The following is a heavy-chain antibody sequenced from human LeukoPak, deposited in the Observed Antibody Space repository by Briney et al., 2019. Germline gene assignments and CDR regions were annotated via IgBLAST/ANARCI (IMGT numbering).Heavy chain of an antibody. D-gene: IGHD5-24*01. CDR3: AKGESITSAWFDS. CDR2: ISSDEINE. Sequence: GRSLRLSCAASGFCFRSYGMHWVRQAPGKGLEWVAVISSDEINEYYADSVKGRFTISRDNSKNTLYLQINSLRGEDTAVYYCAKGESITSAWFDSWGQGTLVTVSS. J-gene: IGHJ5*01. CDR1: GFCFRSYG. V-gene: IGHV3-30*18.